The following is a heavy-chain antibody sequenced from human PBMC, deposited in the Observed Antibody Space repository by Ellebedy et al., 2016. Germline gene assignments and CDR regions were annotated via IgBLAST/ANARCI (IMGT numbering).Heavy chain of an antibody. D-gene: IGHD4-17*01. V-gene: IGHV3-23*01. J-gene: IGHJ5*02. CDR2: ISAGGETT. CDR1: GIGFSDFF. CDR3: RPGHYANL. Sequence: GESLKISCAASGIGFSDFFMGWVRRAPGKGLEWVATISAGGETTYLADSVRGRFTVSRDNSKYILYLHMKNLRADDTAVYYCRPGHYANLWGHGTLVTVSS.